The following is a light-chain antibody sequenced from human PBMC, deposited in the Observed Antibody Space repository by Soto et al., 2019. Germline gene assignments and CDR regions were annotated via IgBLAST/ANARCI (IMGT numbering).Light chain of an antibody. Sequence: EIVLTQSPGTLSLSPGARATLSCRASQSLSGTYLAWYQQKPGQAPRLLIYGASSRATGIPDRFSGSGSGTAFTLTISRLEPEDFAVYYCQQYGTSVLTFGGGTKVEIK. V-gene: IGKV3-20*01. J-gene: IGKJ4*01. CDR3: QQYGTSVLT. CDR2: GAS. CDR1: QSLSGTY.